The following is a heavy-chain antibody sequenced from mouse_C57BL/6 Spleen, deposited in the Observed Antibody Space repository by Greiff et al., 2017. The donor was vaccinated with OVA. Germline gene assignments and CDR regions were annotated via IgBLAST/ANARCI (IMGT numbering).Heavy chain of an antibody. V-gene: IGHV1-4*01. CDR3: ARGGNYYGSSYDYFDY. J-gene: IGHJ2*01. CDR2: INPSSGYT. Sequence: VKLMESGAELARPGASVKMSCKASGYTFTSYTMHWVKQRPGQGLEWIGYINPSSGYTKYNQKFKDKATLTADKSSSTAYMQLSSLTSEDSAVYYCARGGNYYGSSYDYFDYWGQGTTLTVSS. D-gene: IGHD1-1*01. CDR1: GYTFTSYT.